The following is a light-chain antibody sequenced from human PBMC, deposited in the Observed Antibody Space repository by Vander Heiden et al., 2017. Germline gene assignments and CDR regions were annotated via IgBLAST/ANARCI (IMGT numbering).Light chain of an antibody. CDR2: AAS. J-gene: IGKJ1*01. CDR1: QHIVSY. Sequence: DIQMTQSPSSLSASVGDRVTITCRASQHIVSYLNWYQQRPGKAPNLLIYAASTLQGGVPSRFSGSGSGTEYTLVISSLQPDDVATYYCQQTYSMSRTFGQGTKVEIK. V-gene: IGKV1-39*01. CDR3: QQTYSMSRT.